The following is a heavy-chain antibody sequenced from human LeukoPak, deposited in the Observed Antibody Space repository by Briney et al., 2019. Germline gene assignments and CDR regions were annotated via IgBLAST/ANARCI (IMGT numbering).Heavy chain of an antibody. V-gene: IGHV1-69*04. D-gene: IGHD5-24*01. Sequence: ASVKVSCKASGGTFSSYAISWVRQAPGQGLEWMGRIIPILGIANYAQKFQGRVTITADKSTSTAYMELSSLRSEDTAVYYCVTHPGDGYNFIDYWGQGTLVTVSS. CDR3: VTHPGDGYNFIDY. J-gene: IGHJ4*02. CDR2: IIPILGIA. CDR1: GGTFSSYA.